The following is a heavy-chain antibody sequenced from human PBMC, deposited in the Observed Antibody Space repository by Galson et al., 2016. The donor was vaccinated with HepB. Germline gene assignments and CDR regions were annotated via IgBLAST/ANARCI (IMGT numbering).Heavy chain of an antibody. Sequence: SLRLSCAASGFTFSGYYMNWVRQAPGKGLEWVSYISSSSSTIYYADSVKGRFTISRDNAKNSLFLQMNSLRAEDTAVYYCVRGGDTVIGAAFDVWGQGTMVTVSS. V-gene: IGHV3-48*04. CDR3: VRGGDTVIGAAFDV. J-gene: IGHJ3*01. CDR1: GFTFSGYY. CDR2: ISSSSSTI. D-gene: IGHD5-18*01.